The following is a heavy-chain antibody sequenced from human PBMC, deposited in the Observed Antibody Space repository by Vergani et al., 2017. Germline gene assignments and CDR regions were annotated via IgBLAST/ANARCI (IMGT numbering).Heavy chain of an antibody. CDR2: ISPDGSAT. CDR1: GFSLSRFW. J-gene: IGHJ4*02. Sequence: EVQLVESGGGLVQPGGSLRLSCAASGFSLSRFWMSWVRQAPEKGLEWVAHISPDGSATSYVDSVKGRFTISRDNSRNTLHLQMNSLRPDDTAMYYCTKDMYSNGNQIFDYWGQGALLTVSS. CDR3: TKDMYSNGNQIFDY. D-gene: IGHD4-11*01. V-gene: IGHV3-7*01.